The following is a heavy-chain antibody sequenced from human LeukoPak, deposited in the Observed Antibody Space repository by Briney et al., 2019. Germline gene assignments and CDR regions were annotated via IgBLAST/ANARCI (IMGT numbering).Heavy chain of an antibody. CDR3: ARDLYCSGDTCYETENWFDP. CDR2: IFPSGST. Sequence: SSETLSRTCTVSGGSISSYYWSWIRQPAGKGLEWIGRIFPSGSTNYNPSLKSPFTMSVDTSKNQFSLKLSSVTAADTAVYYCARDLYCSGDTCYETENWFDPWGQGTLVTVSS. V-gene: IGHV4-4*07. J-gene: IGHJ5*02. D-gene: IGHD2-15*01. CDR1: GGSISSYY.